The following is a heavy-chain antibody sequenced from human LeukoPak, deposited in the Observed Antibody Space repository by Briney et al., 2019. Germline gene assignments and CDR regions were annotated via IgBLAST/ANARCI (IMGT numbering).Heavy chain of an antibody. CDR3: ARRLFYYDSSHQYYFDF. J-gene: IGHJ4*02. CDR1: GGSISSSSYY. D-gene: IGHD3-22*01. V-gene: IGHV4-39*01. CDR2: IYYSGST. Sequence: PSETLSLTCTVSGGSISSSSYYWGWIRQPPGKGLEWIGSIYYSGSTNYNPSLKSRVTISVDTSKNQFSLKLTSVTAADTAVYYCARRLFYYDSSHQYYFDFWGQGTLVTVSS.